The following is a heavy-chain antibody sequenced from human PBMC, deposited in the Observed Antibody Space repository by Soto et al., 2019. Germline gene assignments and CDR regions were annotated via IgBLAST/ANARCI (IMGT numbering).Heavy chain of an antibody. D-gene: IGHD3-16*01. CDR2: ISGRAGRP. CDR1: GFTFSSYA. CDR3: AKRGLGDLDY. J-gene: IGHJ4*02. V-gene: IGHV3-23*01. Sequence: EVQLLESGGGLVQPGGSLRLSCAASGFTFSSYAMSWVRQAPGKGLEWVSTISGRAGRPYYADSVKGRFTISRDTSKNTLYLQMNSLRAEDTAVYYCAKRGLGDLDYWGQGTLVTVSS.